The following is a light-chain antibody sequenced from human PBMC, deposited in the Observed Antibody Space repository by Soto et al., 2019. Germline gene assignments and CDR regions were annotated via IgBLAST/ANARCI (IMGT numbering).Light chain of an antibody. CDR3: QHYYAWPE. CDR1: QSVSSSY. CDR2: GAS. Sequence: EIVLTQSPGTLSFSPGERATLSCRASQSVSSSYLAWYQQKPGQAPRLLIYGASSRATGIPDRFSGSGSGTDFTLTISSLEPEDFAVYYCQHYYAWPEFGQGTKVDIK. J-gene: IGKJ1*01. V-gene: IGKV3-20*01.